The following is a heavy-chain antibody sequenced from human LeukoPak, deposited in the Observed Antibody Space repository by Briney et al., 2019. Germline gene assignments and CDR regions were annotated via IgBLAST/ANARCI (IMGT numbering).Heavy chain of an antibody. CDR2: ISWNSFTI. V-gene: IGHV3-9*01. D-gene: IGHD1-1*01. Sequence: PGGSLRLSCAASGFTFDDYAMHWVRQAPGKGLEWVSGISWNSFTIGYADSVKGRFTISRDNAKNSLYLQMNSLRAEDTALYYCAKDTWKIAGYWGQGTLVTVSS. J-gene: IGHJ4*02. CDR1: GFTFDDYA. CDR3: AKDTWKIAGY.